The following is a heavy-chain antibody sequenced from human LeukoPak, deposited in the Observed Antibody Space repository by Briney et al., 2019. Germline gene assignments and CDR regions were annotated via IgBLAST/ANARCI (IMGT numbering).Heavy chain of an antibody. V-gene: IGHV4-39*01. D-gene: IGHD6-19*01. CDR3: ARRLISGWYRLSSAFDI. CDR2: IYYSGST. Sequence: SETLSLTCTVSGGSISSSSYYWGWIRQPPGKGLEWIGSIYYSGSTYYNPSLKSRVTISVDTSKNQFSLKLSSVTAADTAVYYCARRLISGWYRLSSAFDIWGQGTMVTVSS. CDR1: GGSISSSSYY. J-gene: IGHJ3*02.